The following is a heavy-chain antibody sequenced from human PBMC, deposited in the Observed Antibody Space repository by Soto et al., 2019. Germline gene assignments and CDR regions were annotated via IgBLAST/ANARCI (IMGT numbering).Heavy chain of an antibody. V-gene: IGHV3-30-3*01. J-gene: IGHJ4*02. CDR3: ARDPSEDTAMVTFDY. CDR1: GFTFSSYA. D-gene: IGHD5-18*01. Sequence: ESGGGVVQPGRSLRLSCAASGFTFSSYAMHWVRQAPGKGLEWVAVISYDGSNKYYADSVKGRFTISRDNSKNTLYLQMNSLRAEDTAVYYCARDPSEDTAMVTFDYWGQGTLVTVSS. CDR2: ISYDGSNK.